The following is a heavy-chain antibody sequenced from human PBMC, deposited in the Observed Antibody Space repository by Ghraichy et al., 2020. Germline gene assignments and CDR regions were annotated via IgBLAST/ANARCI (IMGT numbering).Heavy chain of an antibody. CDR1: GFTFSSYG. CDR3: AKIPGSSTY. D-gene: IGHD1-26*01. Sequence: GGSLRLSCAASGFTFSSYGMHWVRQAPGKGLEWVAVISYDGIDKYYGDSVRGRFSVSRDNSKNTLFLQMNNLTTDDSGVYYCAKIPGSSTYWGQGTLVIVSS. CDR2: ISYDGIDK. V-gene: IGHV3-30*18. J-gene: IGHJ4*02.